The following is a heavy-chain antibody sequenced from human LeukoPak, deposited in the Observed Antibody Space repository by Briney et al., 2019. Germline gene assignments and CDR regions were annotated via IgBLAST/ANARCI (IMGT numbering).Heavy chain of an antibody. J-gene: IGHJ4*02. Sequence: SETLSLTCTVSGGSVSSTTYYWGWIRQSPGKGLQWIGSIRYRGSTYSNPSLKTRATISVDTSKNHLSLKLNSVTAADTAVYYCAREYDSGSYLFWGQGILVTVSS. V-gene: IGHV4-39*02. CDR2: IRYRGST. CDR1: GGSVSSTTYY. CDR3: AREYDSGSYLF. D-gene: IGHD3-10*01.